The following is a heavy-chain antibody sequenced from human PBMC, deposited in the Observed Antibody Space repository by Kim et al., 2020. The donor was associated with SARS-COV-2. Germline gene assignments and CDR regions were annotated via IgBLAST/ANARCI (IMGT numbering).Heavy chain of an antibody. Sequence: SETLSLTCAVYGGSFSGYYWSWIRQPPGKGLEWIGEINHSGSTNYNPSLKSRVTISVDTSKNQFSLKLSSVTAADTAVYYCARGGGYYDSSGRVDYWGQGTLVTVSS. V-gene: IGHV4-34*01. CDR1: GGSFSGYY. D-gene: IGHD3-22*01. CDR3: ARGGGYYDSSGRVDY. CDR2: INHSGST. J-gene: IGHJ4*02.